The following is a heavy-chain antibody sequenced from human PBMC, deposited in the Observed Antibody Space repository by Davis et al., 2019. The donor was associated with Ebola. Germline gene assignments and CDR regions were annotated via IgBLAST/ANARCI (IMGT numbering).Heavy chain of an antibody. D-gene: IGHD6-19*01. CDR3: ASHSGRAPPLD. CDR2: IKQDGSEK. Sequence: GSLRLSCAASGFTFSSYWMSWVRQAPGKGLEWVANIKQDGSEKYYVDSVKGRFTISRDSAKNSLYLQMNSLRAEDTAVYYCASHSGRAPPLDWGQGTLVTVSS. CDR1: GFTFSSYW. V-gene: IGHV3-7*01. J-gene: IGHJ4*02.